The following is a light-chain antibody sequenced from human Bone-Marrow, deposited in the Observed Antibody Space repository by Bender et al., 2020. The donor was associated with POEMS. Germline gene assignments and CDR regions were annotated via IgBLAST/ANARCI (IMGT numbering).Light chain of an antibody. Sequence: SYVLTQPPSVSVAPGQTAKITCGGNNIRSKSVHWYHQKPGQAPVLVVYDDSDRPSGIPERFSGSNSGNTATLTISRVEAGDEADYYCQVWDSSGDHQVFGGGTKLTVL. CDR3: QVWDSSGDHQV. CDR1: NIRSKS. V-gene: IGLV3-21*02. CDR2: DDS. J-gene: IGLJ2*01.